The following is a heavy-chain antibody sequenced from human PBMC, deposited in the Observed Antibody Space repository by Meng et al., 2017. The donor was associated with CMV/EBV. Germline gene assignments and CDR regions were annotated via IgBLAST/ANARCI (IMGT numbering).Heavy chain of an antibody. CDR2: IGTAGDT. D-gene: IGHD2-2*03. Sequence: GGSLRLSCAASGFTFSSYDMHWVRQATGKGLEWVSAIGTAGDTYYPGSVKGRFTISRDNAKNSLYLQMNSLRDEDTALYYCAKDIRGYWYSLEYWGQGTLVTVSS. V-gene: IGHV3-13*01. CDR1: GFTFSSYD. J-gene: IGHJ4*02. CDR3: AKDIRGYWYSLEY.